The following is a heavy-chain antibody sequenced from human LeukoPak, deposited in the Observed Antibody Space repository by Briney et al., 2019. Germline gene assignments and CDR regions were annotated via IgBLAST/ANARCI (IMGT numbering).Heavy chain of an antibody. CDR2: ISGSGGST. D-gene: IGHD3-3*01. CDR1: GFTVSSNY. Sequence: GGSLRLSCAASGFTVSSNYMSWVRQAPGKGLEWVSAISGSGGSTYYADSVKGRFTISRDNSKNTLYLQMNSLRAEDTAVYYCAKVRLRFLEWSGGFDIWGQGTMVTVSS. V-gene: IGHV3-23*01. CDR3: AKVRLRFLEWSGGFDI. J-gene: IGHJ3*02.